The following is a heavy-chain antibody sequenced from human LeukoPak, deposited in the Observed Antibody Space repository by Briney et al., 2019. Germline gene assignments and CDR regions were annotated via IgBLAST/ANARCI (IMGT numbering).Heavy chain of an antibody. V-gene: IGHV3-30*02. CDR2: IPYDGSDK. D-gene: IGHD3-22*01. Sequence: PGGSLRLSCAASGFPFSSYGMHWVRQAPGKGLEWVAFIPYDGSDKFCADSVKGRFTISRDNSKNTLYLQMNSLRAEDTALYYCARQYGNFYESGGHYPYYFDYWGQGTLVTVSS. CDR1: GFPFSSYG. CDR3: ARQYGNFYESGGHYPYYFDY. J-gene: IGHJ4*02.